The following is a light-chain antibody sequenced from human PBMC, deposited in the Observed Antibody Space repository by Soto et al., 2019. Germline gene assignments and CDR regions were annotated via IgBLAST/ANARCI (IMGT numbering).Light chain of an antibody. Sequence: SSELAQPPSVSVAPGQTARITCGGTNIGSKSVHWYQQKAGQAPVLVVYDDSDRPSGIPERFSGSTSGNTATLTISRVEAGDEADYYCQMWDGTSDHVVFGGGTKLTVL. CDR3: QMWDGTSDHVV. CDR2: DDS. CDR1: NIGSKS. V-gene: IGLV3-21*02. J-gene: IGLJ2*01.